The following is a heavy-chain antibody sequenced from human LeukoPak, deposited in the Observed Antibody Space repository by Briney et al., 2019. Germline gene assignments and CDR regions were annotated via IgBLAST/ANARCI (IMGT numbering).Heavy chain of an antibody. J-gene: IGHJ3*02. D-gene: IGHD1-26*01. CDR3: ARSPSGSYYDPGAFDI. Sequence: PSETLSLTCTVSGGSISSYYWSWIRQPPGKGLEWIGYIYYSGSTNYNPSLKSRVTISVDTSKNQFSLKLSSVTAADTAVYYCARSPSGSYYDPGAFDIWGQGTMVTVSS. V-gene: IGHV4-59*01. CDR1: GGSISSYY. CDR2: IYYSGST.